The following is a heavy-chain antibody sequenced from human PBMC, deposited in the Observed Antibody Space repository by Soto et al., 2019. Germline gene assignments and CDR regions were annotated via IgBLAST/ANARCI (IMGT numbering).Heavy chain of an antibody. Sequence: QVQLQESGPGLVKPSETRSLTCTVSGGSISSGEYYWTWIRQPPGKGLEWIGYISYSGSTHDSPSLKRRLSITVDTSKNQFSLELASVSAEDTAVYYCARSPLTIFSPSNDYYAMGVWALGATVTVSS. D-gene: IGHD3-3*01. J-gene: IGHJ6*02. V-gene: IGHV4-30-4*01. CDR2: ISYSGST. CDR1: GGSISSGEYY. CDR3: ARSPLTIFSPSNDYYAMGV.